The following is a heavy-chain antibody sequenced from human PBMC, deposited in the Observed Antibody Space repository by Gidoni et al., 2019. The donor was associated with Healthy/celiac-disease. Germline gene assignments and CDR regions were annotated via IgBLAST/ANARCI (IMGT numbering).Heavy chain of an antibody. Sequence: QVQLQESGPGLVKPSETLSLTCPVSGGSISSYYWSWIRQPPGKGLEWIGYIYYSGSTNYNPSLKSRVTISVDMSKNQFSLKLSSVTAADTAVYYCARAKWERSPFDYWGQGTLVTVSS. J-gene: IGHJ4*02. D-gene: IGHD1-26*01. V-gene: IGHV4-59*01. CDR2: IYYSGST. CDR1: GGSISSYY. CDR3: ARAKWERSPFDY.